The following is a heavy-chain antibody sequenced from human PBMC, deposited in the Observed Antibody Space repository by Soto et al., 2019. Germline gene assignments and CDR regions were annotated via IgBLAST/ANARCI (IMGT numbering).Heavy chain of an antibody. D-gene: IGHD2-15*01. CDR3: ARLYCSASSCYSVGAFDI. V-gene: IGHV3-33*03. Sequence: QVQLVESGGGVVQPGRSLRLSCAASGFTFSSYGMHWARQAPGKGLEWVALIWFDGSDKYSADSVKGRFTISRDNSKNTLYLQMNSLRAEDTAVYYCARLYCSASSCYSVGAFDIWGQGTMVTVSS. J-gene: IGHJ3*02. CDR2: IWFDGSDK. CDR1: GFTFSSYG.